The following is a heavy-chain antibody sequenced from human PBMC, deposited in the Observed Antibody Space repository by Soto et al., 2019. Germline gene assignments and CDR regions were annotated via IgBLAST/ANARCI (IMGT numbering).Heavy chain of an antibody. J-gene: IGHJ4*02. CDR3: AKVPLSLKFYDY. CDR1: GFTFSNYL. V-gene: IGHV3-23*01. Sequence: GGSLRLSCAASGFTFSNYLMNWVRQAPGKGLEWVSGISGSGTNTYYADFVKGRFTISRDNSKNTLYLQMNSLTAADTAIYYCAKVPLSLKFYDYWGQGTQVTVSS. CDR2: ISGSGTNT.